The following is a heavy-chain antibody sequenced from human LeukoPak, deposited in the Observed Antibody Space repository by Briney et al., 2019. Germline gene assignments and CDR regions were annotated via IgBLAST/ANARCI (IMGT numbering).Heavy chain of an antibody. J-gene: IGHJ6*03. V-gene: IGHV3-23*01. Sequence: GGSLRLSCAASGFPFSSYAMSWVRQATGKGLEGVSDICGSGGSTFYADSVKGLFTISRDNSKNTLYLQMNSLRAEDTAVYYCAKAHRGRVAVAGTAPTATYYYYYYMDVWGKGTTVTVSS. CDR2: ICGSGGST. D-gene: IGHD6-19*01. CDR1: GFPFSSYA. CDR3: AKAHRGRVAVAGTAPTATYYYYYYMDV.